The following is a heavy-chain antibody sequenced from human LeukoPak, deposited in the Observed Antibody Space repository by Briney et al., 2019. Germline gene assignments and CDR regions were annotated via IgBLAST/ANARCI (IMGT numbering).Heavy chain of an antibody. Sequence: SVKVSCNASGGTFSSYAISWVRQAPGQGLEWMGRIIPIFGTANYAQKFQGRVTITTDESTSTAYMELSSLRSEDTAVYYCARDLHKGYYYYMDVWGKGTTVTVSS. CDR2: IIPIFGTA. CDR3: ARDLHKGYYYYMDV. V-gene: IGHV1-69*05. J-gene: IGHJ6*03. CDR1: GGTFSSYA.